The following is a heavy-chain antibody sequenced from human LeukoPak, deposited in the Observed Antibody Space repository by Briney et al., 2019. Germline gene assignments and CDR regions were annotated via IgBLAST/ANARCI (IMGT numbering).Heavy chain of an antibody. CDR3: AREAYYYDSSGYYYFDY. CDR1: GFTVSSNY. D-gene: IGHD3-22*01. CDR2: IYSGGST. Sequence: GGSLRLSCAASGFTVSSNYMSWVRQAPGKGLEGVSVIYSGGSTYYADSVKGRFTISRDNSKNTLYLQMNSLRAEDTAVYYCAREAYYYDSSGYYYFDYWGQGTLVTVSS. J-gene: IGHJ4*02. V-gene: IGHV3-66*01.